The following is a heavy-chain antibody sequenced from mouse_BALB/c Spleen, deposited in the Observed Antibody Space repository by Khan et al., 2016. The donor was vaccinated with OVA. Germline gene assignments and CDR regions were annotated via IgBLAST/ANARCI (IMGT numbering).Heavy chain of an antibody. CDR3: GRDSSGYYSMDF. D-gene: IGHD3-2*01. J-gene: IGHJ4*01. Sequence: VQLQQSGAELVKPGASVKLSCTASGFNIKDTNMHWVKQRPEQGLEWIGRIDPANGNARYDPKLQGKATITADTSSNTAYLQLSSLTSEDTAVYYCGRDSSGYYSMDFWGQGTSVTVSS. CDR2: IDPANGNA. V-gene: IGHV14-3*02. CDR1: GFNIKDTN.